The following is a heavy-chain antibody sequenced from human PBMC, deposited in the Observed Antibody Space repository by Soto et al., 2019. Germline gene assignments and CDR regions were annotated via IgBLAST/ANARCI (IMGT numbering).Heavy chain of an antibody. J-gene: IGHJ3*02. CDR2: ISSSSSTI. Sequence: EVQLVESGGGLVQPGGSLRLSCAASGFTFSSYSMNWVRQAPGKGLEWVSYISSSSSTIYYADSVKGRFTISRDNAKNSLYLQMNSLRDEDTAVYYCARDSLVRYFDWQASPLPYDAFDIWGQGTMVTVSS. CDR1: GFTFSSYS. CDR3: ARDSLVRYFDWQASPLPYDAFDI. V-gene: IGHV3-48*02. D-gene: IGHD3-9*01.